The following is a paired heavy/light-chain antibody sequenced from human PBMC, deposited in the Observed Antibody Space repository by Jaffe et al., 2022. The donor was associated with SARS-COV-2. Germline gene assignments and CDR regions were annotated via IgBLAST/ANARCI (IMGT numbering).Light chain of an antibody. J-gene: IGKJ2*01. CDR2: WAS. Sequence: DIVMTQSPDSLAVSLGERATINCKSSQNILYSSNSNNYLAWYQQKPGQPPKLLIYWASTRESGVPDRFSGSGSGTEFTLTISSLQAEDVALYYCLQYYSTPHTFGQGTKLEIK. CDR1: QNILYSSNSNNY. CDR3: LQYYSTPHT. V-gene: IGKV4-1*01.
Heavy chain of an antibody. CDR2: IYSSGAT. V-gene: IGHV4-59*01. D-gene: IGHD6-13*01. CDR1: GASIRDFY. Sequence: QVQLQESGPGLVKPSETLSLTCTVSGASIRDFYWTWIRQPPGKGLEWIGNIYSSGATNYNPSLKSRVTMSVDTSKSQFSLSLSSVTAADTAVYFCARGPPAMAAATDYWGQGTLVTVSS. CDR3: ARGPPAMAAATDY. J-gene: IGHJ4*02.